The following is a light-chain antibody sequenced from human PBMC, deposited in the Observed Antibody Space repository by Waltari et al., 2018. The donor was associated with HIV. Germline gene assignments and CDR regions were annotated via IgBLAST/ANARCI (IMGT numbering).Light chain of an antibody. J-gene: IGKJ3*01. Sequence: DIQIPKSPYSLSASVGDRVPITCRESQSIRSELIWYQQEPGKAPKRLNYAASSFQSGVPSRVSGSGSGTDFTLTISSLQPEDFATYYCQQSYRTVTFGPGTKVDIK. CDR1: QSIRSE. CDR2: AAS. CDR3: QQSYRTVT. V-gene: IGKV1-39*01.